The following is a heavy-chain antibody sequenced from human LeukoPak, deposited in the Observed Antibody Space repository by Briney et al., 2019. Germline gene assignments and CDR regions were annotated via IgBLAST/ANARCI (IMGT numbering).Heavy chain of an antibody. D-gene: IGHD5-12*01. J-gene: IGHJ2*01. CDR1: GYSFTSYW. V-gene: IGHV5-10-1*01. CDR2: IDPSDSYS. CDR3: ASGYRGSYWYFDL. Sequence: GESLKISCKGSGYSFTSYWVSWVRQMPGKGLEWMGRIDPSDSYSNYRPSFQGHVTISADKSISTAYLQWSSLKASDTAMYYCASGYRGSYWYFDLWGRGTLVTVSS.